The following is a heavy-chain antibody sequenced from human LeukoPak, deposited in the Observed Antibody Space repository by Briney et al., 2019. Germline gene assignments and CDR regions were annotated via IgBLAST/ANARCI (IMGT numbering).Heavy chain of an antibody. D-gene: IGHD3-10*01. CDR3: ARISYGSGARNYMDV. V-gene: IGHV1-3*01. J-gene: IGHJ6*03. CDR2: INAGNGNT. Sequence: ASVKVSCKASGYTFTSYAMHWVRQAPGQRLEWMGWINAGNGNTKYSQKFQGRVTITRDTSASTAYMELRSLRSDDTAVYYCARISYGSGARNYMDVWGKGTTVTVSS. CDR1: GYTFTSYA.